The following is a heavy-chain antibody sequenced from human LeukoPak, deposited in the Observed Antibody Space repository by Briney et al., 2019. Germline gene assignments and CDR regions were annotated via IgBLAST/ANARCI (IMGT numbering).Heavy chain of an antibody. CDR3: ARSYYDILFGYPKNNWFDP. CDR1: GYIFTSFA. J-gene: IGHJ5*02. V-gene: IGHV1-3*01. D-gene: IGHD3-9*01. Sequence: ASVKVSCKASGYIFTSFAIHWVRQAPGQRLEWMGWINGGNGKTQYSQKFQGRDTITRDTSANTAYMELSSLRSEDTAVYYCARSYYDILFGYPKNNWFDPWGQGTLVTVSS. CDR2: INGGNGKT.